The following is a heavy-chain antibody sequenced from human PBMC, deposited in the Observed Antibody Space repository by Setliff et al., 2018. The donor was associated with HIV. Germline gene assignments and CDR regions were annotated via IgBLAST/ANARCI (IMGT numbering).Heavy chain of an antibody. Sequence: GASVKVSCKASGGTFSSYAISWVRQAPGQGPEWMGWISPYDLSERTSQRFRGRVTMTRDTSINAAYLDLSGLTSDDTAVYYCARQFSNSFDSWGQGTLVTVSS. CDR2: ISPYDLSE. CDR1: GGTFSSYA. D-gene: IGHD7-27*01. CDR3: ARQFSNSFDS. J-gene: IGHJ4*02. V-gene: IGHV1-2*02.